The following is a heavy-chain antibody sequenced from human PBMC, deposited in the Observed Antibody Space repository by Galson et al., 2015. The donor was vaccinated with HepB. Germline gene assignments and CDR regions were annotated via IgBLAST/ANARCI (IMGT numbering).Heavy chain of an antibody. CDR3: AREQEVAAADLDY. Sequence: SLRLSCAASGFTFSSYSMNWVRQAPGKGLEWVSSISSSSSYIYYADSVKGRFTISRDSAKNSLYLQMNSLRAEDTAVYYCAREQEVAAADLDYWGQGTLVTVSS. CDR1: GFTFSSYS. CDR2: ISSSSSYI. D-gene: IGHD6-13*01. J-gene: IGHJ4*02. V-gene: IGHV3-21*01.